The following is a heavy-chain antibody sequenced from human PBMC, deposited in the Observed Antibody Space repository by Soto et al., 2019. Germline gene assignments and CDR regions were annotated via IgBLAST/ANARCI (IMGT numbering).Heavy chain of an antibody. D-gene: IGHD1-26*01. CDR1: GFTFSNAW. J-gene: IGHJ4*02. CDR2: IQSKTDGGTS. Sequence: EVQLVESGGGLVKPGGSLRLSCAASGFTFSNAWMNWVRQAPGKGLEWVGRIQSKTDGGTSVYAAPVKGRFIISRDDSKNTLSLEMNSLKTEDTAVYFCATDVRDSGSAGTLDNWGQGTLVTVSS. CDR3: ATDVRDSGSAGTLDN. V-gene: IGHV3-15*07.